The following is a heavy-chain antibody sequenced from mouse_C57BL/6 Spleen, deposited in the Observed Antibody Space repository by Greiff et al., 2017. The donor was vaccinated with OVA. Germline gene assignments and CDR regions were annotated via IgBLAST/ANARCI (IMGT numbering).Heavy chain of an antibody. CDR1: GFTFSDAW. D-gene: IGHD1-1*01. J-gene: IGHJ2*01. CDR2: IRNKANNHAT. CDR3: TSYGRAPRDY. V-gene: IGHV6-6*01. Sequence: EVHLVESGGGLVQPGGSMKLSCAASGFTFSDAWMDWVRQSPEKGLEWVAEIRNKANNHATYYAESVKGRFTISSDDSKSSVYLQMNSLRAEDTGIYYCTSYGRAPRDYWGQGTTLTVSS.